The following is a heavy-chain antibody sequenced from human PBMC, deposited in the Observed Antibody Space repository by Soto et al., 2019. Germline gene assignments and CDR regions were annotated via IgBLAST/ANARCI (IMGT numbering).Heavy chain of an antibody. CDR3: ARQSSGWYHY. D-gene: IGHD6-19*01. CDR1: GGYISSSSYY. Sequence: QLKLQESGPGLVKPSETLSLTCTFSGGYISSSSYYWGWIRQPPGKGLEWLGRIYYNGSTYYNPSLKGRVTISVDTSKNQFSLKLSSVTAADTAVYYCARQSSGWYHYWGQGTLVTVSS. J-gene: IGHJ4*02. V-gene: IGHV4-39*01. CDR2: IYYNGST.